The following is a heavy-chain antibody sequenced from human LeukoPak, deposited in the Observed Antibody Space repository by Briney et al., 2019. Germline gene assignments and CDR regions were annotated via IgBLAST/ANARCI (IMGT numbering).Heavy chain of an antibody. CDR2: IYYSGST. J-gene: IGHJ3*02. Sequence: SETLSLTCTVSGGSISSSSYYWGWIRQPPGKGLEWIGSIYYSGSTYYNPSLKSRVTISVDTSKNQFSLKVSSVTAADTAVYYCAKDTIFLLVKGAFDIWGQGTMVTVSS. CDR3: AKDTIFLLVKGAFDI. D-gene: IGHD3-9*01. V-gene: IGHV4-39*02. CDR1: GGSISSSSYY.